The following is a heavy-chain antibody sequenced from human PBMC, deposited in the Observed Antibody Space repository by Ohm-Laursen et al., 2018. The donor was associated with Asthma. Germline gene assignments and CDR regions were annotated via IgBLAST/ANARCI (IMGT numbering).Heavy chain of an antibody. CDR3: ARDRGRSGTGGYYYYGMDV. J-gene: IGHJ6*02. Sequence: SLRLSCSASGFTFSSYAMHWVRQAPGKGLEWVSVIYSGGSTYYADSVKGRFTISRDNSKNTLYLQMNSLRAEDTAVYYCARDRGRSGTGGYYYYGMDVWGQGTTVTVSS. V-gene: IGHV3-53*01. D-gene: IGHD1-1*01. CDR1: GFTFSSYA. CDR2: IYSGGST.